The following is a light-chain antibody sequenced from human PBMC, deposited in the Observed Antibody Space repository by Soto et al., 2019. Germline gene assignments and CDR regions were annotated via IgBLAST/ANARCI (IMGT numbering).Light chain of an antibody. J-gene: IGLJ2*01. V-gene: IGLV2-8*01. CDR3: SSYAGSNNYVV. CDR2: GVS. Sequence: QSALTQPPSASGSPGQSVSISCTGTSSDIGAYNFVSWYQQHPGKAPRLMIYGVSKRPSGVPDRFSGSKSGNTASLTVSGXXXEDEADYYCSSYAGSNNYVVFGGGTKLTVL. CDR1: SSDIGAYNF.